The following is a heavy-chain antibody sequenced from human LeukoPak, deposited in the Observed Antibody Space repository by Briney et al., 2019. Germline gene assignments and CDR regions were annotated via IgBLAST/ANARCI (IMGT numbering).Heavy chain of an antibody. Sequence: GRSLRLSCAASGFTFSSYGMHWVRQAPGKGLEWVAVIWYDGSNKYYADSVMRRFTISRDNSKNTLYLQMNSLRAEDTAVYYCARGDDISPGRVLEYWGRGTLVTVSS. V-gene: IGHV3-33*01. CDR2: IWYDGSNK. CDR1: GFTFSSYG. D-gene: IGHD3-9*01. J-gene: IGHJ4*02. CDR3: ARGDDISPGRVLEY.